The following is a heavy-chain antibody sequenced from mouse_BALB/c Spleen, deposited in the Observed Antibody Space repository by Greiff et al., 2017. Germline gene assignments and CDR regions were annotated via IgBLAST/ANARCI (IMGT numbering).Heavy chain of an antibody. CDR1: GFSLTSYG. D-gene: IGHD2-1*01. V-gene: IGHV2-9*02. J-gene: IGHJ3*01. CDR3: AREYGNLAWFAY. Sequence: VQRVESGPGLVAPSQSLSITCTVSGFSLTSYGVHWVRQPPGKGLEWLGVIWAGGSTNYNSALMSRLSISKDNSKSQVFLKMNSLQTDDTAMYYCAREYGNLAWFAYWGQGTLVTVSA. CDR2: IWAGGST.